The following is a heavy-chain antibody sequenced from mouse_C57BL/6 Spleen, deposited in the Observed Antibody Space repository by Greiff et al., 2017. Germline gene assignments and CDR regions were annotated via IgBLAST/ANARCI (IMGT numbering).Heavy chain of an antibody. V-gene: IGHV1-81*01. CDR1: GYTFTSYG. CDR2: IYPRSGNT. CDR3: ARWADWFAY. Sequence: QVQLQQSGAELARPGASVKLSCTASGYTFTSYGISWVKQRTGQGLEWIGEIYPRSGNTYYNEKFKGKATLTADKSSSTAYMGLRSLTSEDSAVYFCARWADWFAYWGQGTLVTVSA. J-gene: IGHJ3*01.